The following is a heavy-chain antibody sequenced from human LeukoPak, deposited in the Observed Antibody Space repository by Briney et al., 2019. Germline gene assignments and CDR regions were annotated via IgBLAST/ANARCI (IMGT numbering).Heavy chain of an antibody. Sequence: PSETLSLTRAVYGGSFSGYYWSWIRQPPGKGLEWIGEINHSGSTNYNPSLKSRVTISVDTSKNQFSLKLSSVTAADTAVYYCARGDVDTAMVTLFVWGQGTLVTVSS. J-gene: IGHJ4*02. CDR3: ARGDVDTAMVTLFV. V-gene: IGHV4-34*01. CDR2: INHSGST. CDR1: GGSFSGYY. D-gene: IGHD5-18*01.